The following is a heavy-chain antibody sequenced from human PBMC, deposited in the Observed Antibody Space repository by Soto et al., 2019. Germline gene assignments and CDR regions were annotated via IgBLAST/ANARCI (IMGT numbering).Heavy chain of an antibody. V-gene: IGHV1-3*01. J-gene: IGHJ6*02. CDR3: ARDTSSRWYGMDV. CDR2: INAGNGNT. Sequence: SVKIACIPLVYTLTGYAMHWVRQAPGQRLEWMGWINAGNGNTKYSQKFKGRVTITRDTSASTAYMEMSSLRSEDTAVYYWARDTSSRWYGMDVWGQGTTVTVSS. D-gene: IGHD6-13*01. CDR1: VYTLTGYA.